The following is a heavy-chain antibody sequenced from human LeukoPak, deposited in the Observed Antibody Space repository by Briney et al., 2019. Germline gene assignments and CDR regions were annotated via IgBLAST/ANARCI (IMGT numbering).Heavy chain of an antibody. Sequence: SGPTLVKPTQTLTLTCTFSGFSLSTSGVGVGWIRQPPGKALKLLALIYWDDDKRYSPSLKSRLTITKDTSKNQVVLTMTNMDPVDTATYYCAHSLGWHDLSWFDPWGQGTLVTVSS. V-gene: IGHV2-5*02. CDR2: IYWDDDK. CDR1: GFSLSTSGVG. J-gene: IGHJ5*02. CDR3: AHSLGWHDLSWFDP. D-gene: IGHD5-24*01.